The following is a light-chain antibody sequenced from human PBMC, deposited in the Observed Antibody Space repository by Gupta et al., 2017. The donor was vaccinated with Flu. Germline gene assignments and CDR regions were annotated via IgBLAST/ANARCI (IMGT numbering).Light chain of an antibody. Sequence: QAVLTQPASLSASPGASASLTCTLRSGINVGTSKIYWYQQKPGSPPHYRLTYKSDSDKQQGSGVPSRFSGSKDASANAGILLISGLQAEDEADYYCVIWHSSAWIFGGGTKLTVL. CDR3: VIWHSSAWI. J-gene: IGLJ2*01. CDR1: SGINVGTSK. V-gene: IGLV5-45*01. CDR2: YKSDSDK.